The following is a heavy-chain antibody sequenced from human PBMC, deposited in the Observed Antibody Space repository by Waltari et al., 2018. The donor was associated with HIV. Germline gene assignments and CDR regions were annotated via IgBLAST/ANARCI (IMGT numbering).Heavy chain of an antibody. V-gene: IGHV3-23*01. Sequence: VQLLESGGGLVRPGGYVRLSCAASGFNFRESDMAWVRQAAGRGLEGVSGISGRREKRSRREPVKGRVTISRDKSKKTWTLHMRTLRDDYTAVYYCSTYTFSFVDYWGPGTPVTVSS. CDR1: GFNFRESD. D-gene: IGHD3-16*01. CDR2: ISGRREKR. CDR3: STYTFSFVDY. J-gene: IGHJ4*02.